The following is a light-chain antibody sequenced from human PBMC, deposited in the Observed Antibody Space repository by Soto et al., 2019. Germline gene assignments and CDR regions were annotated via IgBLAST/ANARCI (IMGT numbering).Light chain of an antibody. CDR3: SSYTSSSTPFV. CDR1: SSDIGGYNY. J-gene: IGLJ1*01. Sequence: QSALTQPASVSGSPGQSITISCTGTSSDIGGYNYVSWYQQHPGKAPKLIIYDVGNRPSGVSNRFSGSKSANTASLTISGLQAEDEADYYRSSYTSSSTPFVFGSGTKLTVL. V-gene: IGLV2-14*01. CDR2: DVG.